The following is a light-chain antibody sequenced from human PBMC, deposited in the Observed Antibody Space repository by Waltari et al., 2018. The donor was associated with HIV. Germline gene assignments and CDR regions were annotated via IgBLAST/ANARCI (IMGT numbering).Light chain of an antibody. CDR2: ATS. J-gene: IGKJ2*01. Sequence: DIQMSQSPPSLSVAVVDTVTISCRASQDIGFWVNWYQQKPGRAPKLLISATSALQSGVPSRFAGGGYGTSFTLTITGPRPEDIALYFCQQSYSLPYTFGQGTKLEIK. CDR3: QQSYSLPYT. V-gene: IGKV1-39*01. CDR1: QDIGFW.